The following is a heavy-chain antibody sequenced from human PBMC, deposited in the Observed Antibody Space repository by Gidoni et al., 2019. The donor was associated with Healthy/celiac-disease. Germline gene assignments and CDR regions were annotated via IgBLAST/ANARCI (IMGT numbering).Heavy chain of an antibody. J-gene: IGHJ4*02. Sequence: QVHRVQSGAEVKKPGPSVKLSCTASGGTFSSYAISLVRQAPGQGLEWMGGIFPIFGTANYAQKFQGRVTITADKSTSTAYMELSSLRSEDTAVYYCARAPGEGEWGQGTLVTVSS. CDR2: IFPIFGTA. CDR1: GGTFSSYA. D-gene: IGHD3-16*01. V-gene: IGHV1-69*06. CDR3: ARAPGEGE.